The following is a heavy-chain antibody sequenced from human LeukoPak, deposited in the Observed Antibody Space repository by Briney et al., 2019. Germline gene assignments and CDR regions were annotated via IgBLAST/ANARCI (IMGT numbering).Heavy chain of an antibody. CDR1: GFTFSGYS. Sequence: GGSLRLSCAASGFTFSGYSMNWVRQAPGKGLEWVSYISSSSTIYYADSVKGRFTISRDNAKNSLYLQMNSLRAEDTAVYYCARDPRCSSTSCYPGWGQGTLVTVSS. V-gene: IGHV3-48*01. CDR2: ISSSSTI. J-gene: IGHJ4*02. CDR3: ARDPRCSSTSCYPG. D-gene: IGHD2-2*01.